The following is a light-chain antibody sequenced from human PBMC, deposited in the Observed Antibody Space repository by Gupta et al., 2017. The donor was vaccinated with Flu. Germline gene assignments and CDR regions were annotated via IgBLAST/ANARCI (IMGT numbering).Light chain of an antibody. CDR3: QQFGGSPSIT. CDR1: QSISSRY. CDR2: GAS. V-gene: IGKV3-20*01. Sequence: SLSWSPGERATLSCRASQSISSRYLDWYQQKPGQAPRLLIYGASNRDTGIPDRFSGSGSGTDFTLIISRMETEDFAIYYCQQFGGSPSITFGQGTRLEIK. J-gene: IGKJ5*01.